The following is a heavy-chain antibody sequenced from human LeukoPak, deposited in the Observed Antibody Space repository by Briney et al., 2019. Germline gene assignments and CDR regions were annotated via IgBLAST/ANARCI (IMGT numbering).Heavy chain of an antibody. CDR1: GFTFSSYA. J-gene: IGHJ4*02. CDR3: ARLSGYGKYYFDY. CDR2: ISYDGSNK. D-gene: IGHD5-12*01. Sequence: GGALRLSCAASGFTFSSYAMHWVRQAPGKGLEGVAVISYDGSNKYYADSVKGRFTISRDNSKNTLYLQMNSLRAEDTAVYFCARLSGYGKYYFDYWGQGTLVTVCS. V-gene: IGHV3-30-3*01.